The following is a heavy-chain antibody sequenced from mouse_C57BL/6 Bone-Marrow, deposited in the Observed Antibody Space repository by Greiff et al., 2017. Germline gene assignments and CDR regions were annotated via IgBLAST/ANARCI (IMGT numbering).Heavy chain of an antibody. J-gene: IGHJ2*01. D-gene: IGHD1-1*01. CDR1: GYTFTSYW. CDR3: ARGYGSNYFDY. CDR2: IDPSDSYT. Sequence: QVQLQQPGAELVKPGASVKLSCKASGYTFTSYWMQWVKQRPGQGLEWIGEIDPSDSYTNYNQKFKGKATLTVDTSSSTAYMQLSSLKSEDSAVYYCARGYGSNYFDYWGQGTTLTVSS. V-gene: IGHV1-50*01.